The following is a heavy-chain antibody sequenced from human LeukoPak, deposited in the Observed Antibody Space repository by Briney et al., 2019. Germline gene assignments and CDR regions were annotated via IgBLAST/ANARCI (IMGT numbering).Heavy chain of an antibody. V-gene: IGHV4-59*01. CDR3: ARGGYYGSGNDFRFDP. CDR2: IHYTGST. J-gene: IGHJ5*02. D-gene: IGHD3-10*01. CDR1: GGSISSYY. Sequence: SETLSLTCTVSGGSISSYYWSWIRQPPGKGLECIGYIHYTGSTNYNPSLKSRVTISVDTSKSQFSLKLSSVTAADTAIYYCARGGYYGSGNDFRFDPWGQGTLVTVSS.